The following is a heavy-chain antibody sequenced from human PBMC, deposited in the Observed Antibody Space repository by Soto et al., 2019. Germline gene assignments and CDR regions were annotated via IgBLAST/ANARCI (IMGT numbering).Heavy chain of an antibody. Sequence: SETLSLTCTVSGDSISSYYWTWIRQPPGKGLEWIGYVYYSGGTNYNPSLKSRLNISVDTSKNQLSLKMSSVTAADTAIFYCAREWNDPRGGYYFDYWGQGTLVTVSS. CDR2: VYYSGGT. CDR1: GDSISSYY. V-gene: IGHV4-59*01. J-gene: IGHJ4*02. D-gene: IGHD1-1*01. CDR3: AREWNDPRGGYYFDY.